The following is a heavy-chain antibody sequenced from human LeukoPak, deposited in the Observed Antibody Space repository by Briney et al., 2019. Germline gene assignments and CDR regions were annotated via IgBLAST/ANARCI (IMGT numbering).Heavy chain of an antibody. V-gene: IGHV3-23*01. CDR3: AKDHHYDFWSGYSDFDY. D-gene: IGHD3-3*01. J-gene: IGHJ4*02. CDR2: ISRTGGST. CDR1: GFTFSSYA. Sequence: PGGSLRLSCAASGFTFSSYAMSWVRQAAEKGLEWVSAISRTGGSTYYADSVKGRFTISRDNSKNTLYLQMNSLRAEDTAVYYCAKDHHYDFWSGYSDFDYWGQGTLVTVSS.